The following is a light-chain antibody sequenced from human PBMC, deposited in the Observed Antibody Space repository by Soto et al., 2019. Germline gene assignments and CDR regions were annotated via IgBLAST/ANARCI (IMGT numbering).Light chain of an antibody. V-gene: IGKV3-15*01. CDR1: QTVDTN. CDR2: GAS. CDR3: QQYNTWTT. J-gene: IGKJ1*01. Sequence: TQSPATLSVSPGERAILSCRASQTVDTNLAWYQQKPGQAPRLLIYGASTRATGIPERFSGSGSGTEFTLTISSLQSEDCAIYFCQQYNTWTTFGQGTKVDI.